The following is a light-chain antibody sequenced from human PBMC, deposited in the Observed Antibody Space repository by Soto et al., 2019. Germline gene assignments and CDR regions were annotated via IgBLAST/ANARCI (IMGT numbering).Light chain of an antibody. J-gene: IGKJ4*01. CDR2: GAS. CDR1: QSVSSSY. CDR3: QQYGSSPPAT. V-gene: IGKV3-20*01. Sequence: EIVLTQSPGTLSLSPGERATLSCRASQSVSSSYLAWYQQKPGQAPRLLIYGASSRATGIPDRFRGSGAGTDFTLTISRLEPEDVAVYYCQQYGSSPPATFGGGTKVEIK.